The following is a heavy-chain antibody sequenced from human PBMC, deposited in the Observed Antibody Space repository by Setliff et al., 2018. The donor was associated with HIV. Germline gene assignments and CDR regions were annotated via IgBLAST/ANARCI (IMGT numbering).Heavy chain of an antibody. V-gene: IGHV4-59*01. Sequence: SETLSLTCTVSSVSFSSYSWTWIRQPPGKGLEWIGYLPYSGSTSYNPSLKSRVAISLDTSTSKNEFSLKLTSVTAADTAVYYCARETVVTPAGHYYYMDVWGKGTTVTVSS. D-gene: IGHD2-21*02. CDR2: LPYSGST. CDR3: ARETVVTPAGHYYYMDV. CDR1: SVSFSSYS. J-gene: IGHJ6*03.